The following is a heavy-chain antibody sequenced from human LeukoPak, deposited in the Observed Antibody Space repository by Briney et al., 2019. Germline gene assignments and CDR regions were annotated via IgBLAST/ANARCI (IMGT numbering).Heavy chain of an antibody. V-gene: IGHV4-39*01. J-gene: IGHJ4*02. Sequence: PSETLSLTCTVSGGSISSSSYYWGWIRQPPGKGLEWIGSIYSSGSTYYNPSLKSRVTISVDTSKNQFSLKLSSVTAADTAVYYCASLSEGMVYANFWGQGTLVTVSS. CDR3: ASLSEGMVYANF. CDR2: IYSSGST. CDR1: GGSISSSSYY. D-gene: IGHD2-8*01.